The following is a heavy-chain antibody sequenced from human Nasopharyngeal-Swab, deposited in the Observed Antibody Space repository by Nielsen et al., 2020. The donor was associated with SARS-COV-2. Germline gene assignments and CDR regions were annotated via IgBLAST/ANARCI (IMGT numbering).Heavy chain of an antibody. D-gene: IGHD6-19*01. CDR3: ARSTSSIAVAVNFDY. CDR2: IDWDDDK. CDR1: GFSLSTSGRC. J-gene: IGHJ4*02. Sequence: SGPTLVKPTQTLTLTCTFSGFSLSTSGRCVSWIRQPPGKALEWLALIDWDDDKYYSTSLKTRLTISKDTSKNQVVLTMTNMDPVDTATYYCARSTSSIAVAVNFDYWGQGTLVTVSS. V-gene: IGHV2-70*01.